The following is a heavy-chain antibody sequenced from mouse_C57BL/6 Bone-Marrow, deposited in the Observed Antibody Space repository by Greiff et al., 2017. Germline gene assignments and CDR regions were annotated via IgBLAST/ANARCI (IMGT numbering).Heavy chain of an antibody. D-gene: IGHD1-1*01. CDR1: GYTFTSYW. CDR2: IDPSDSYT. CDR3: SRVTTVVATDYAMDY. V-gene: IGHV1-50*01. J-gene: IGHJ4*01. Sequence: QVQLQQPGAELVKPGASVKLSCKASGYTFTSYWMQWVKQRPGQGLEWIGEIDPSDSYTNYNQKFKGKATLTVDTSSSTAYMQLSSLTSEDSAVYDCSRVTTVVATDYAMDYWGQGTSVTVSS.